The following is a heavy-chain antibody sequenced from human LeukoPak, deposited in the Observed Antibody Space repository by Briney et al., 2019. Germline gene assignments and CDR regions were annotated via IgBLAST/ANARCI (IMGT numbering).Heavy chain of an antibody. V-gene: IGHV1-69*13. CDR2: IIPIFGTA. J-gene: IGHJ6*03. Sequence: ASVKVSCKASGYTFTSYDISWVRQAPGQGLEWMGGIIPIFGTANYAQKFQGRVTITADESTSTAYMELSSLRSEDTAVYYCARAIYSGYDYYYMDVWGKGTTVTISS. CDR1: GYTFTSYD. D-gene: IGHD1-26*01. CDR3: ARAIYSGYDYYYMDV.